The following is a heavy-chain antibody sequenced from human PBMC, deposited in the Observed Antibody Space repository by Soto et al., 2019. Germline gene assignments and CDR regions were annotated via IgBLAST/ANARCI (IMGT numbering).Heavy chain of an antibody. Sequence: EVQLVESGGGLAQPGGSLRLSCAASGFTFSRCSMNWVRQAPGKGLEWLSYISSSSSSVYYADSVKGRFTISRDNAKNSLYLHINSLRDEDTAVYYCARDLPAGFWSCIFDSWGQGTLVTVSS. D-gene: IGHD3-3*01. CDR2: ISSSSSSV. J-gene: IGHJ4*02. CDR3: ARDLPAGFWSCIFDS. CDR1: GFTFSRCS. V-gene: IGHV3-48*02.